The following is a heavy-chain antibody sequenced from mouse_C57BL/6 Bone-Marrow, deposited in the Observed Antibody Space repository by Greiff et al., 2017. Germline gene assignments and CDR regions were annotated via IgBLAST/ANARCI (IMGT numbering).Heavy chain of an antibody. V-gene: IGHV1-64*01. D-gene: IGHD2-12*01. CDR2: IHPNSGST. CDR1: GYNFTSYW. CDR3: ARKGYYLFAY. Sequence: QVQLKQPGAELVKPGASVKLSCKASGYNFTSYWMHWVKQRPGQGLEWIGMIHPNSGSTNYNEKFKSKATLTVDKSSSTAYMQLSSLTSEDSAVYYCARKGYYLFAYWGQGTLVTVSA. J-gene: IGHJ3*01.